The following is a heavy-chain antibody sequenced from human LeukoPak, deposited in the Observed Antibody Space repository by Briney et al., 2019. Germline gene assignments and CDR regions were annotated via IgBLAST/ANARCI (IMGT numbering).Heavy chain of an antibody. CDR3: ARGRGGCSSTSCYSTSWDY. Sequence: KPSETLSLTCAVYGWSFSGYYWSWIRQPPGKGLEWIGEINHSGSTNYNPSLKSRVTISVDTSKNQFSLKLSSVTAADTAVYYCARGRGGCSSTSCYSTSWDYWGQGTLVTVSS. CDR2: INHSGST. V-gene: IGHV4-34*01. D-gene: IGHD2-2*01. CDR1: GWSFSGYY. J-gene: IGHJ4*02.